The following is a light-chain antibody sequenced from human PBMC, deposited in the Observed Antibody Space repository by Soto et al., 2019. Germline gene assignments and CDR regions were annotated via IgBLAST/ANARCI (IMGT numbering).Light chain of an antibody. CDR2: DAS. CDR3: QQRADWPIS. Sequence: IVLTQSPATLSLSPGERATLSCRASHGLLNYLIWYQQKPGQAPRLLIYDASNRATGIPARFSGSGSGTDFTLTISSLEPEDSGVYYCQQRADWPISFGQGTRLEIK. CDR1: HGLLNY. V-gene: IGKV3D-11*01. J-gene: IGKJ5*01.